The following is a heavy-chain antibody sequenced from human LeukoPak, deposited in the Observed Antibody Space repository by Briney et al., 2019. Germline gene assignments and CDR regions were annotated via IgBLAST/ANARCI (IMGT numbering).Heavy chain of an antibody. CDR3: ASARLCGSGNYPFDY. D-gene: IGHD3-10*01. CDR2: IHYRGSS. CDR1: GGSFSTYY. J-gene: IGHJ4*02. V-gene: IGHV4-59*01. Sequence: SETLSLTCSVSGGSFSTYYWSWIRQPPGKGLEWIGYIHYRGSSNYNPSLKNRVTISIDTSKNQFSLKLRSVTAADTAVYYCASARLCGSGNYPFDYWGQGTLVTVSS.